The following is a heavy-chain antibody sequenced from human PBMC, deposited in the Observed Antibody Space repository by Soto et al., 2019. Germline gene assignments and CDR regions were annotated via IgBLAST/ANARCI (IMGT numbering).Heavy chain of an antibody. J-gene: IGHJ6*03. CDR1: GGSISSYY. Sequence: SETLSLTCTVSGGSISSYYWSWIRQPPGKGLEWIGYIYYSGSTNYNPSLKSRVTISVDTSKNQFSLKLSSVTAADTAVYYCARGYCSSTSCYHYYYYYYMDVWGKGTTVTVSS. CDR3: ARGYCSSTSCYHYYYYYYMDV. CDR2: IYYSGST. D-gene: IGHD2-2*01. V-gene: IGHV4-59*08.